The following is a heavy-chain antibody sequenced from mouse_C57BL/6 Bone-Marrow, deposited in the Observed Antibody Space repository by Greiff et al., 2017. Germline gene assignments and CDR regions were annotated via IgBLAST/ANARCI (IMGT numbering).Heavy chain of an antibody. Sequence: QVQLQQPGAELVMPGASVKLSCKASGYTFTSYWMHWVKQRPGQGLEWIGEIDPSDSYTNYNQKFKGKSTLTVDKSSSTAYMQLSSLTSEDSAVYYCARPHYYGSSDGYFDVWGTGTTVTVSS. V-gene: IGHV1-69*01. CDR2: IDPSDSYT. D-gene: IGHD1-1*01. J-gene: IGHJ1*03. CDR1: GYTFTSYW. CDR3: ARPHYYGSSDGYFDV.